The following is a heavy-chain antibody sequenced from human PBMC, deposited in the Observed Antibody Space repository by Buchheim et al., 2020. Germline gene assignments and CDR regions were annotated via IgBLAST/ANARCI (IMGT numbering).Heavy chain of an antibody. Sequence: QVQLVQSGAEVKKPGASVKVSCKASGYTFTSYYMHWVRQAPGQGLEWMGIINPSGGSRSYAQKFQGRVTMTRDTSTSTGDMELSSLRSEDTAVYYCARDPPGEDYYDSSGFYGMDVWGQGTT. CDR2: INPSGGSR. V-gene: IGHV1-46*01. CDR1: GYTFTSYY. J-gene: IGHJ6*02. D-gene: IGHD3-22*01. CDR3: ARDPPGEDYYDSSGFYGMDV.